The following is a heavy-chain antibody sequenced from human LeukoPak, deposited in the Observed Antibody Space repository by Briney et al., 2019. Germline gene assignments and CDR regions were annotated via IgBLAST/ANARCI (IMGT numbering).Heavy chain of an antibody. CDR1: GFTFSTYT. V-gene: IGHV3-21*01. D-gene: IGHD6-13*01. CDR2: ISGSSSFI. J-gene: IGHJ4*02. Sequence: GGSLRLSCAASGFTFSTYTMNWVRQAPGKGLEWVSSISGSSSFIYYADSVKGRTTISRENARNSVFLQMNSLRAEDTAVYYCARDAGGIAAAGHFDYWGQGTLVSVSS. CDR3: ARDAGGIAAAGHFDY.